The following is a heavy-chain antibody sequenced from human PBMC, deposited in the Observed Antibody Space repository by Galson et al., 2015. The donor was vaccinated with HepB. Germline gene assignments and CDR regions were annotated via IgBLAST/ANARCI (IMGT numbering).Heavy chain of an antibody. CDR1: GYTFTSYG. Sequence: SVKVSCKAPGYTFTSYGISWVRQAPGQGLEWMGWISAYNGNTNYAQKLQGRVTMTTDTSTSTAYMELRSLRSDDTAVYYCARDSPYGGYRQQGYWGQGTLVTVSS. CDR2: ISAYNGNT. CDR3: ARDSPYGGYRQQGY. V-gene: IGHV1-18*01. D-gene: IGHD5-12*01. J-gene: IGHJ4*02.